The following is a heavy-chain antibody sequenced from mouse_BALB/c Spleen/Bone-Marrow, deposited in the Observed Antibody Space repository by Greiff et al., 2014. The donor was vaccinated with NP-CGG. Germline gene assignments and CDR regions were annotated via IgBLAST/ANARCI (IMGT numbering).Heavy chain of an antibody. J-gene: IGHJ4*01. Sequence: QVQLQQPGAELVRPGVSVKISCKGSGYTFTDYAIHWVKQSHAKSLEWIGLISGYYGEAIYNQKFKGKATITVDKSSSTAYMDLYRLTSEDSAVYYCAKSGKVRNAMDYWGQGTSVTVSS. CDR3: AKSGKVRNAMDY. V-gene: IGHV1S137*01. CDR2: ISGYYGEA. CDR1: GYTFTDYA. D-gene: IGHD2-14*01.